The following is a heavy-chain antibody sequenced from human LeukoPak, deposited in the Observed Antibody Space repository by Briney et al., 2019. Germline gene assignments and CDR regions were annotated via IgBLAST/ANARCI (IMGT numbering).Heavy chain of an antibody. CDR2: IYYSGST. CDR3: ARVSGWLPFY. J-gene: IGHJ4*02. V-gene: IGHV4-39*07. D-gene: IGHD6-19*01. CDR1: GGSISSSSYY. Sequence: SETLSLTCTVSGGSISSSSYYWGWIRQPPGKGLEWIGSIYYSGSTYYNPSLKSRVTISVDTSKNQFSLKLSSVTAADTAVYYCARVSGWLPFYWGQGTLVTVSS.